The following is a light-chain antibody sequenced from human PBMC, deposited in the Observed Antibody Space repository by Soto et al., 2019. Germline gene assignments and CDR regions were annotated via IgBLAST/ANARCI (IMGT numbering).Light chain of an antibody. Sequence: DIVLTQSPATLSLSRGERATRSCRASQNIANYVAWYQQRPGQAPRLLIYDASTRATGIPARFSGSGSGTDFTLTISSLEPEDVAVYYCQQRSNWPPYTFGQGTKADIK. CDR3: QQRSNWPPYT. V-gene: IGKV3-11*01. CDR2: DAS. J-gene: IGKJ2*01. CDR1: QNIANY.